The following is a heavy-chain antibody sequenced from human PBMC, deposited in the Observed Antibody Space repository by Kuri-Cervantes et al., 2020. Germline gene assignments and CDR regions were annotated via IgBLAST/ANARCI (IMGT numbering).Heavy chain of an antibody. Sequence: GESLKISCAASGFTFSSFWMHWVRQVPGKGLVWVSLISWDGGSTYYADSVKGRFTISRDNSRNTLYLQMNSLRAEDTAEYYCANLGEHYDSTGYYRDGLDVWGQGTTVTVSS. D-gene: IGHD3-22*01. CDR3: ANLGEHYDSTGYYRDGLDV. CDR1: GFTFSSFW. J-gene: IGHJ3*01. CDR2: ISWDGGST. V-gene: IGHV3-NL1*01.